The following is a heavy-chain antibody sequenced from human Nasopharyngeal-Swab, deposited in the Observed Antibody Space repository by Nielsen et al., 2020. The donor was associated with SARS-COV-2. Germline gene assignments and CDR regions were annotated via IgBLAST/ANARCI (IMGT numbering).Heavy chain of an antibody. Sequence: WIRQPPGKGLEWVSGISWNSGSIGYADSVKGRFTISRDNAKNSLYLQMNSLRAEDTAVYYCARDHPYDYIWGSYPTYYFDYWGQGTLVTVSS. J-gene: IGHJ4*02. V-gene: IGHV3-9*01. CDR2: ISWNSGSI. CDR3: ARDHPYDYIWGSYPTYYFDY. D-gene: IGHD3-16*02.